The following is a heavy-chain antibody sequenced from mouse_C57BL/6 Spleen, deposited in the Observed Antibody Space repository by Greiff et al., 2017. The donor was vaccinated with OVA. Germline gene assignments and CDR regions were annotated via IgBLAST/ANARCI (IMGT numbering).Heavy chain of an antibody. D-gene: IGHD1-1*01. CDR3: ARGITTVVATRYFDV. CDR1: GYTFTSYW. J-gene: IGHJ1*03. Sequence: VQLQQPGAELVKPGASVKLSCKASGYTFTSYWMQWVKQRPGQGLEWIGEIDPSDSYTNYNQKFKGKATLTVDTSSSTAYMQRSSLTSEDSAVYYCARGITTVVATRYFDVWGTGTTVTVSS. CDR2: IDPSDSYT. V-gene: IGHV1-50*01.